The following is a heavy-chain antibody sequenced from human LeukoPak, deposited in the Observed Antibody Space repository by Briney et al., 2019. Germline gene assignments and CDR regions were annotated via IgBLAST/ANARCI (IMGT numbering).Heavy chain of an antibody. D-gene: IGHD3-16*01. CDR1: GFTFGDYA. V-gene: IGHV3-49*04. CDR3: TRGGGETFY. Sequence: GGSLRLSCTASGFTFGDYAMSWVRQASGKGLEWVGFIRSKAYGGTTEYAASVKGRLTISRDDSKSIAYLQMNSLKTEDTAVFYCTRGGGETFYWGQGTLVTVSS. CDR2: IRSKAYGGTT. J-gene: IGHJ4*02.